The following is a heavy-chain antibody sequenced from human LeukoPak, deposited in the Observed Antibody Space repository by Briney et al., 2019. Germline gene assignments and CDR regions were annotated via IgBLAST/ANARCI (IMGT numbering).Heavy chain of an antibody. V-gene: IGHV4-59*01. Sequence: SETLSLTCTVSGGSISSYYWSWIRQPPGKGLEWIGYISYSGSTNYNPSLKSRVTISVDTSKNQFSLKLPSVTAADTAVYYCARHGKDGYNSLEAFDIWGQGTMVTVSS. CDR2: ISYSGST. CDR1: GGSISSYY. J-gene: IGHJ3*02. D-gene: IGHD5-24*01. CDR3: ARHGKDGYNSLEAFDI.